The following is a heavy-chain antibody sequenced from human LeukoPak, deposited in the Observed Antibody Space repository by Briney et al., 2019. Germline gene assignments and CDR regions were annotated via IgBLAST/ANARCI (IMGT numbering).Heavy chain of an antibody. Sequence: GGSLRLSCAASGFTFSSYWMSWVHQPPGKGLVWVSRISNDGSSLIYADSVKGRFTISRDNAKNTLYLQMNSLRAEDTAVYYCARSDNGLDIWGQGTMVTVSS. CDR1: GFTFSSYW. J-gene: IGHJ3*02. D-gene: IGHD2-8*01. V-gene: IGHV3-74*01. CDR2: ISNDGSSL. CDR3: ARSDNGLDI.